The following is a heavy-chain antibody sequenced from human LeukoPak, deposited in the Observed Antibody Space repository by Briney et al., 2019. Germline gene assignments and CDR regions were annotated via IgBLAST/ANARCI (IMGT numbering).Heavy chain of an antibody. J-gene: IGHJ4*02. CDR2: IYYCGST. Sequence: SETLSLTCTVSGGSISSSSYYWGWIRQPPGKGLEWIGSIYYCGSTYYNPSLKSRVTISVDTSKNQFSLKLSSVTAADTAVYYCATLVVTALYYFDYWGQGTLVTVSS. V-gene: IGHV4-39*01. D-gene: IGHD2-21*02. CDR1: GGSISSSSYY. CDR3: ATLVVTALYYFDY.